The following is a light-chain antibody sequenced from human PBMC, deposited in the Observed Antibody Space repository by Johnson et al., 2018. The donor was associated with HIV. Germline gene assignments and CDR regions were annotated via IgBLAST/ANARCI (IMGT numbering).Light chain of an antibody. CDR1: SSNIGNNY. CDR3: GTWDSSMSAV. Sequence: QSVLTQPPSVSAAPGQKVTISCSGSSSNIGNNYVSWYQQLPGTAPKLLMYENNKRPSGIPDRFSGYKSGTSATLGITGLQTRDEADYYCGTWDSSMSAVFGSGTKVTVL. CDR2: ENN. V-gene: IGLV1-51*02. J-gene: IGLJ1*01.